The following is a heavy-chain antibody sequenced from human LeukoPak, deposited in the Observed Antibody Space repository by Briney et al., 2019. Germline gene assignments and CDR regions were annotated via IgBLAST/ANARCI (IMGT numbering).Heavy chain of an antibody. Sequence: GGSLRLSCAASGFTFTNSWMAWVRQAPGKGLEWVANIRQDGSTKRYVDSLKGRFTISRDNPKNSLYLQMNSLRADDTAVYYCARDTDGSLDYWGQGILVTVAS. D-gene: IGHD1-26*01. V-gene: IGHV3-7*01. CDR2: IRQDGSTK. CDR1: GFTFTNSW. J-gene: IGHJ4*02. CDR3: ARDTDGSLDY.